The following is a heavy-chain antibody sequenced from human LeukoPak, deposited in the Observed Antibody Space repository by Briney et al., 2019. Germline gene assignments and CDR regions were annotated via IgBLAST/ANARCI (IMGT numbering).Heavy chain of an antibody. D-gene: IGHD1-26*01. CDR2: FFGSGSS. Sequence: SETLSLTCTVSGGSISDYYWSWIRQPPGKGLEWFGGFFGSGSSNYNYNPSLKSRLTISVDTSKNQFSLKLTSATAADTAVYYCAREKDTGSNHAKIRYDIWGQGTMVTVSS. CDR3: AREKDTGSNHAKIRYDI. V-gene: IGHV4-59*01. J-gene: IGHJ3*02. CDR1: GGSISDYY.